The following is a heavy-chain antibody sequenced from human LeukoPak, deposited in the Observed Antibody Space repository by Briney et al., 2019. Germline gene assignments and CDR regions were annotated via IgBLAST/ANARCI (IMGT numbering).Heavy chain of an antibody. J-gene: IGHJ4*02. CDR1: GFTVSSYV. V-gene: IGHV3-23*01. CDR2: ISGSGGT. Sequence: PGGSLRLSCAASGFTVSSYVMSWVRQAPGKGLEGVSGISGSGGTYYADSVRGRFTISRNNSKNTLYLQMSSLRAEDTAVYYCAKDFYRRSWTYCFDYWGQGTLVTVSS. D-gene: IGHD6-13*01. CDR3: AKDFYRRSWTYCFDY.